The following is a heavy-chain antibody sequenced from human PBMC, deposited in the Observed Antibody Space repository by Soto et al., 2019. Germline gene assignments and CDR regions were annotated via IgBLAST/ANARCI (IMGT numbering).Heavy chain of an antibody. V-gene: IGHV3-48*03. CDR3: ARARFAGYSSS. Sequence: GGSLRLSCAASGFTFSSYEMNWVRQAPGKGLEWVSYISSSGSTIYYADSVKGRFTISRDNAKNSLYLQMNSLRAEDTAVYYCARARFAGYSSSWGQGTLVTVSS. CDR2: ISSSGSTI. CDR1: GFTFSSYE. D-gene: IGHD6-13*01. J-gene: IGHJ4*02.